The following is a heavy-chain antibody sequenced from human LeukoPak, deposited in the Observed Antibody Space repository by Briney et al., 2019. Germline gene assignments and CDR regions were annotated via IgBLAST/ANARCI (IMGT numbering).Heavy chain of an antibody. V-gene: IGHV3-23*01. CDR1: GFTFDDHA. D-gene: IGHD2-2*01. Sequence: GGSLRLSCAASGFTFDDHAMHWVRQAPGKGLEWVSAISGSGDNIYYADSVKGRFSISRDSSKNTLYLQMSVLRAEDTAVYYCARSDCSYVSCYVLDYWGQGAQVTVSP. CDR2: ISGSGDNI. CDR3: ARSDCSYVSCYVLDY. J-gene: IGHJ4*02.